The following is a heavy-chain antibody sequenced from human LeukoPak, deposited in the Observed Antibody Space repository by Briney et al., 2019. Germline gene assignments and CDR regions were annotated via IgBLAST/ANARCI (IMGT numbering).Heavy chain of an antibody. Sequence: ASVKVSCKASGGTFSSYAISWVRQAPGQGLEWMGGIIPIFGTANYAQKFQGRVTITADESTSTAYVELSSLRSEDTAVYYCARVLPVGPAAPSQYYFDYWGQGTLVTVSS. CDR3: ARVLPVGPAAPSQYYFDY. J-gene: IGHJ4*02. V-gene: IGHV1-69*13. CDR2: IIPIFGTA. CDR1: GGTFSSYA. D-gene: IGHD2-2*01.